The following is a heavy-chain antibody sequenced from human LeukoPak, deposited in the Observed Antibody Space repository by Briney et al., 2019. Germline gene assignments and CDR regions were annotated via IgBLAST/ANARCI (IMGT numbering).Heavy chain of an antibody. D-gene: IGHD3-16*01. J-gene: IGHJ4*02. CDR1: GGSISSYY. CDR3: ARGELGYFDY. CDR2: IYYIGNT. V-gene: IGHV4-59*01. Sequence: KSSETLSLTCTVSGGSISSYYCNWIRQPPGKGLEWIGYIYYIGNTNYNPSLKSRLTISLDTSKNQFSLQMSSVTAADTAVYYCARGELGYFDYWGQGTLVTVSS.